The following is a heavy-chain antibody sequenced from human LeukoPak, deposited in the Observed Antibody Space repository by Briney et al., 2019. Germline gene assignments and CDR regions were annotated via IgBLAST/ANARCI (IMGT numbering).Heavy chain of an antibody. CDR3: AVVGSSGSYFDY. CDR1: GFTFTSSA. V-gene: IGHV1-58*01. CDR2: IVVGSGNT. Sequence: GASVKVSCKASGFTFTSSAVQWVRQARGQRLEWIGWIVVGSGNTNYAQEFQERVTITRDMSTSTAYMEPSSLRSEDTAVYYCAVVGSSGSYFDYWGQGTLVTVSS. D-gene: IGHD3-22*01. J-gene: IGHJ4*02.